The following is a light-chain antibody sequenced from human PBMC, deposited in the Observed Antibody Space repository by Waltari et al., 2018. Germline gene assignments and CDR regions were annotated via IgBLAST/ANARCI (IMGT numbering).Light chain of an antibody. CDR3: QHYSTYSRT. J-gene: IGKJ1*01. CDR2: KAS. Sequence: DIKMTQFPSTLSASVGDRVTITCWASQSISTWLAWYQQKPGKAPKLLIYKASILESGVPSRISGSGSGTEFTLTINSLQPDDFATYYCQHYSTYSRTCGQGTKVEIK. CDR1: QSISTW. V-gene: IGKV1-5*03.